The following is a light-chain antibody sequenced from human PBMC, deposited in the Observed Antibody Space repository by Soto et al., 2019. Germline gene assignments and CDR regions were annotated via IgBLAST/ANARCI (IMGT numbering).Light chain of an antibody. V-gene: IGLV2-14*01. CDR2: DVS. CDR3: SSYTSSSTLDV. Sequence: QSALTQPASVSGSPGQSITISCTGTSSEVGGYNYVSWYQQHPGKAPKLMIYDVSNRPSGVSNCFSGSKSGNTASLTISGLQAEDEAEYYCSSYTSSSTLDVFGTGTKVTVL. CDR1: SSEVGGYNY. J-gene: IGLJ1*01.